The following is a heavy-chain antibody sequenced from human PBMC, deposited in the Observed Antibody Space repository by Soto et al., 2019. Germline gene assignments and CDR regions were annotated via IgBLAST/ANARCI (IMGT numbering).Heavy chain of an antibody. CDR3: ARGYGDNWYFDL. CDR1: GFTFSSYS. Sequence: EVQLVESGGGLVKPGGSLRLSCAASGFTFSSYSMNWVRQAPGKGLEWVSSISSSSSYIYYADSVKGRFTISRDNAKNSLYLQMNSLRAEDTAVYYCARGYGDNWYFDLWGRGTLVTVSS. V-gene: IGHV3-21*01. J-gene: IGHJ2*01. CDR2: ISSSSSYI. D-gene: IGHD4-17*01.